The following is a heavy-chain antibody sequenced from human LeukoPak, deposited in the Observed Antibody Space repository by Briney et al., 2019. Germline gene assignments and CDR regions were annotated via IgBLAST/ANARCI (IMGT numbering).Heavy chain of an antibody. V-gene: IGHV1-46*01. J-gene: IGHJ4*02. Sequence: ASVKVSRKASGYTFTSYYMHWVRQAPGQGLEWMGLINPSGGSTSYAQKFQGRVTMTRDTSTSTVYMELSSLRSEDTAVYYCARSHLRDFWSGSYLSYFDYWGQGTLVTVSS. CDR2: INPSGGST. CDR1: GYTFTSYY. D-gene: IGHD3-3*01. CDR3: ARSHLRDFWSGSYLSYFDY.